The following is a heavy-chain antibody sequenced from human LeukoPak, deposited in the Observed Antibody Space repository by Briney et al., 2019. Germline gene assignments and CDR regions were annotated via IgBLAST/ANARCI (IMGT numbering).Heavy chain of an antibody. V-gene: IGHV4-59*01. CDR2: IYYSGST. Sequence: SETLSLTCTVSGGSISSYYWSWIRQPPGKGLEWNGYIYYSGSTNYNPSLKSRVTISVDTSKNQLSLKLSSVTAADTAVYYCARVGVAAAGIFDYWGQGTLVTVSS. CDR3: ARVGVAAAGIFDY. J-gene: IGHJ4*02. D-gene: IGHD6-13*01. CDR1: GGSISSYY.